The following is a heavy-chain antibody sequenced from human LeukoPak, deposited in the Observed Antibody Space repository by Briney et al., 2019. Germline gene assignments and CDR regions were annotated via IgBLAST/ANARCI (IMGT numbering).Heavy chain of an antibody. CDR2: IYYSGST. CDR1: GGSISSSSYY. CDR3: ARETYYSSSWYPEYFQH. V-gene: IGHV4-39*07. D-gene: IGHD6-13*01. J-gene: IGHJ1*01. Sequence: SETLSLTCTASGGSISSSSYYWGWIRQPPGKGLEWIGSIYYSGSTYYNPSLKSRVTISVDTSKNQFSLKLSSVTAADTAVYYCARETYYSSSWYPEYFQHWGQGTLVTVSS.